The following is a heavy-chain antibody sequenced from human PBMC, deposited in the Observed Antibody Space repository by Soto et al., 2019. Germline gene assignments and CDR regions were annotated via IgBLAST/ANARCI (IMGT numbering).Heavy chain of an antibody. V-gene: IGHV1-2*04. CDR1: GYTFTCYY. CDR3: ARGSCSSTSCYASNNWFDP. CDR2: INPNSGGT. D-gene: IGHD2-2*01. Sequence: ASVKVSCKASGYTFTCYYMHWVRQAPGQGLEWMGWINPNSGGTNYAQKFQGWVTMTRDTSISTAYMELSRLRSDDTAVYYCARGSCSSTSCYASNNWFDPWGQGTLVTVSS. J-gene: IGHJ5*02.